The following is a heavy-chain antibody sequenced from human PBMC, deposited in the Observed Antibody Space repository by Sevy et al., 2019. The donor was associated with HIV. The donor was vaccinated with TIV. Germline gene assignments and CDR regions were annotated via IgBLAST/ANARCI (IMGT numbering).Heavy chain of an antibody. CDR2: VHAGNGHT. V-gene: IGHV1-3*01. CDR3: ARGKGGILGVVTGQFDY. CDR1: GYTFSNNA. J-gene: IGHJ4*02. Sequence: AAVKVSCKASGYTFSNNAIHWVRQAPGQRLEWMGWVHAGNGHTKFTEKFQDRVTISRDTSATTVYMDLTSLTSEDTALYYCARGKGGILGVVTGQFDYWGQGTPVTVSS. D-gene: IGHD3-3*01.